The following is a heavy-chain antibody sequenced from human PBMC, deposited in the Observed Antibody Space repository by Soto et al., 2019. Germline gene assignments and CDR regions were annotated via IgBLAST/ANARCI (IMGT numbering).Heavy chain of an antibody. CDR1: GYTFTSYG. J-gene: IGHJ6*02. D-gene: IGHD1-7*01. CDR2: ISAYNGNT. CDR3: ARDRVYNWNYHLYYYYYYGMDV. V-gene: IGHV1-18*01. Sequence: QVQLVQSGAEVKKPGASVKVSCKASGYTFTSYGISWVRQAPGQGLEWMGWISAYNGNTNYAQKLQGRVTMTTDTSTSTAYMELRSLRSDDTAVYYCARDRVYNWNYHLYYYYYYGMDVWGQGTTVTVSS.